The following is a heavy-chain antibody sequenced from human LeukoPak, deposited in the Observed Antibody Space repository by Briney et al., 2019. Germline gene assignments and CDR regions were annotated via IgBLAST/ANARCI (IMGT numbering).Heavy chain of an antibody. D-gene: IGHD6-13*01. Sequence: GGSLRLSCAASGFTFSSYGMSWVRQAPGKGLEWVSAISGSGGSTYYADSVKGRFTISRDNSKNTLYLQMNSLRAEDTGVYYCAKELGSSWYSYFDYWGQGTLVTVSS. CDR2: ISGSGGST. J-gene: IGHJ4*02. V-gene: IGHV3-23*01. CDR1: GFTFSSYG. CDR3: AKELGSSWYSYFDY.